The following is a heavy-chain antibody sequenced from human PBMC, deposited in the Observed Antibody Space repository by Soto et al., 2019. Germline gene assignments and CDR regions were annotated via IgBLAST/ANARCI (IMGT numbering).Heavy chain of an antibody. J-gene: IGHJ4*02. Sequence: PSETLSLTCAVYGGSFGNYYWTWIRQPPGKGLEWIGEINHSGSTNYNPSLKSRVTISVDTSKNQFSVKLSSVTAADTAVYYCARGKGYCTTSSCRECGSCYYDYWGQGTLVTVSS. CDR3: ARGKGYCTTSSCRECGSCYYDY. CDR2: INHSGST. V-gene: IGHV4-34*01. CDR1: GGSFGNYY. D-gene: IGHD2-8*01.